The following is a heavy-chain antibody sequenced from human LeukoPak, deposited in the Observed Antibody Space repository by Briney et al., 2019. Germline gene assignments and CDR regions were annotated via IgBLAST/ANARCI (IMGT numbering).Heavy chain of an antibody. V-gene: IGHV4-59*02. D-gene: IGHD3-10*01. J-gene: IGHJ6*02. CDR3: ARVPAGQGVDYHGMDV. Sequence: SETLSLTCTVSGGSVSSYYWSWIRQPPGKGLEWIGYIYYSGSTNYNPSLKSRVTISVDTSKSQFSLKLSSVTAADTAVYYCARVPAGQGVDYHGMDVWGQGTTVTVSS. CDR1: GGSVSSYY. CDR2: IYYSGST.